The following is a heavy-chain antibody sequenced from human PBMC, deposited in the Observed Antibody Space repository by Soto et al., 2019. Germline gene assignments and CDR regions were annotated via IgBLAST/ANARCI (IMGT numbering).Heavy chain of an antibody. CDR2: IIPVLGIA. J-gene: IGHJ3*02. Sequence: QVQLVQSGAEVKKPGSSVKVSCKASGGTFSSYTISWVRQAPGQGLEWMGRIIPVLGIANYAQKFQGRVTITGEKSTSTAHMELRSLRSEDKDVYYCARGPTFVKDDAFDIRGQGTIVTVSS. CDR1: GGTFSSYT. CDR3: ARGPTFVKDDAFDI. D-gene: IGHD2-21*01. V-gene: IGHV1-69*02.